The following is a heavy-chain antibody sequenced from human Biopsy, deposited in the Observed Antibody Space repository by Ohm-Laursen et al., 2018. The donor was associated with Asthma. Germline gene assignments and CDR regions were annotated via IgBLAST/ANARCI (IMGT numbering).Heavy chain of an antibody. CDR3: ARTFHFWSPYHAEHYQL. CDR1: GFTFGDYW. D-gene: IGHD3-3*02. CDR2: IKHDGSEK. Sequence: SLRLSCAASGFTFGDYWMNWVRQVPGKGLEWVANIKHDGSEKNHVDSLKGRFTISRDNAKNSLYLQMNSLRAEDTAVYYCARTFHFWSPYHAEHYQLWGQGTLVTVSS. J-gene: IGHJ1*01. V-gene: IGHV3-7*01.